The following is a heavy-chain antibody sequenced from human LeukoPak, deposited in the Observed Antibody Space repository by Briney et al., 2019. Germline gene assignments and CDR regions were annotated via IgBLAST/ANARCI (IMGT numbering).Heavy chain of an antibody. V-gene: IGHV3-66*01. CDR3: ARVSPIFGVVIIGAFDI. D-gene: IGHD3-3*01. CDR2: IYSGGST. CDR1: GFTVSSNY. J-gene: IGHJ3*02. Sequence: PGGSLRLSCAASGFTVSSNYMSWVRQAPGKGLEWVSVIYSGGSTYYADSVKGRFTISRDNSKNTLYLQMNSLRAEDTAVYYCARVSPIFGVVIIGAFDIWGQGTMVTVSS.